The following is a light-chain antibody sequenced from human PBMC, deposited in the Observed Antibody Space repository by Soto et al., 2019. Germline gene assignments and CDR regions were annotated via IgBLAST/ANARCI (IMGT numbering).Light chain of an antibody. CDR1: QSISSW. J-gene: IGKJ1*01. Sequence: STLSASVGDRVTITCRASQSISSWLAWYQQKPGKAPKLLIYKASSLESGVPSRFSGSGSGTEFTLTISSLQPDDFATYYCQQYSTYRTFGQGTKVDIK. V-gene: IGKV1-5*03. CDR3: QQYSTYRT. CDR2: KAS.